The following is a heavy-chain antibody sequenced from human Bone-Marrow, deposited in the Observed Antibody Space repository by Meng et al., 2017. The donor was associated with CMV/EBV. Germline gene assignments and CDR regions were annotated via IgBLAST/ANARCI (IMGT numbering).Heavy chain of an antibody. Sequence: ASVKVSCKASGYTFNDYYISWVRQAPGQGLEWMGWISAYNGNTNYAQKLQGRVTMTTDTSTITAYMELRSLRSDDTAVYYCARDTGYSSGWYGSNWFDPLGQGTLVTVSS. CDR2: ISAYNGNT. CDR3: ARDTGYSSGWYGSNWFDP. V-gene: IGHV1-18*04. CDR1: GYTFNDYY. D-gene: IGHD6-19*01. J-gene: IGHJ5*02.